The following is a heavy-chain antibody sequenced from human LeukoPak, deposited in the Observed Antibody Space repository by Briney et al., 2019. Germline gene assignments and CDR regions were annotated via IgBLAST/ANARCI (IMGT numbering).Heavy chain of an antibody. J-gene: IGHJ6*03. CDR2: INPHNGGT. Sequence: ASVKVSCKASGYTFTGYYMHWVRQAPGQGLEWMGWINPHNGGTNYAQKFQVRVTMTRDTSISTAYMELSRLRSDDTAVYYCARDKRHSSSWYYYYYYMDVWGKGTTVTVSS. D-gene: IGHD6-13*01. V-gene: IGHV1-2*02. CDR1: GYTFTGYY. CDR3: ARDKRHSSSWYYYYYYMDV.